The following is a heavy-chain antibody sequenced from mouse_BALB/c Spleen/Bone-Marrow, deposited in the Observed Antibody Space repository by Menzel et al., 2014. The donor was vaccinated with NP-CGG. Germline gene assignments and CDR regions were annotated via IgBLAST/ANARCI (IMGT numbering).Heavy chain of an antibody. CDR3: ARHGDYGSKIAWFAY. Sequence: EVKLVESGGGLVKPGGSLKLSCAASGFTFSSYAMSWVRQTPEKRLEWVATISSGGTYTYYPDSVTGRFTISRDNAKNTLYLQMHSLRSEDTAMYYCARHGDYGSKIAWFAYWGQGTLVTVSA. D-gene: IGHD1-1*01. V-gene: IGHV5-9-3*01. CDR2: ISSGGTYT. J-gene: IGHJ3*01. CDR1: GFTFSSYA.